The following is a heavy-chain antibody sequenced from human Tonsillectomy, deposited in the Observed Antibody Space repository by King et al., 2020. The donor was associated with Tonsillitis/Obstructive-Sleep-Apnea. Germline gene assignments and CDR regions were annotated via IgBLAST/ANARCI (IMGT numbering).Heavy chain of an antibody. CDR3: ARDFPYCSSTSCYSHAFDY. CDR2: ISYDGSNK. J-gene: IGHJ4*02. V-gene: IGHV3-30*04. Sequence: VQLVESGGGVVQPGRSLRLSCAASGFTFSSYAMHWVRQAPGKGLEWVAVISYDGSNKYYADSVKGRFTISRDNSKNTLYLQMNSLRAEDTAEYYCARDFPYCSSTSCYSHAFDYWGQGTLVTVSS. CDR1: GFTFSSYA. D-gene: IGHD2-2*01.